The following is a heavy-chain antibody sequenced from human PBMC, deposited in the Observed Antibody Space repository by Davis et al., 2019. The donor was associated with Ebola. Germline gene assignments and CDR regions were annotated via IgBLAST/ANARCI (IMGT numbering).Heavy chain of an antibody. V-gene: IGHV3-73*01. CDR2: IRSKANSYAT. D-gene: IGHD4-17*01. Sequence: PGGSLRLSCAASGFTFSGSAMHWVRQASGKGLEWVGRIRSKANSYATAYAASVKGRFTISRDDSKSTAYLQMNSLKTEDTAVYYCTSTTVTVDYWGQGTLVTVSS. CDR1: GFTFSGSA. J-gene: IGHJ4*02. CDR3: TSTTVTVDY.